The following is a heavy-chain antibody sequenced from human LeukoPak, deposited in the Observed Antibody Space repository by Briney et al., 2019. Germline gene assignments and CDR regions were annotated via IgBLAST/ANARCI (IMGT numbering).Heavy chain of an antibody. V-gene: IGHV1-69*13. CDR1: GGTFSSYA. J-gene: IGHJ4*02. D-gene: IGHD6-19*01. Sequence: ASVKVSCKASGGTFSSYAISWVRQAPGQGLGWMGGIIPIFGTANYAQKFQGRVTITADESTSTAYMELSSLRSEDTAVYYCASSGYSSGWTGVYWGQGTLVTVSS. CDR3: ASSGYSSGWTGVY. CDR2: IIPIFGTA.